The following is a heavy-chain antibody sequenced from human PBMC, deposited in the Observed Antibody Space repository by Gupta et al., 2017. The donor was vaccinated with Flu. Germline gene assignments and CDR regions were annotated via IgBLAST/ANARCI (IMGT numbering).Heavy chain of an antibody. CDR3: ARDNEPTEYYYYYGMDV. CDR2: IKQDGSEK. D-gene: IGHD1-1*01. J-gene: IGHJ6*02. V-gene: IGHV3-7*01. Sequence: EVQLVESGGGLVQPGGSLRLSCAASGFTFSSYWMSWVRQAPGKGLEWVANIKQDGSEKYYVDSVKGRFTISRDNAKNSLYLQMNSLRAEDTAVYYCARDNEPTEYYYYYGMDVWGQGTTVTVSS. CDR1: GFTFSSYW.